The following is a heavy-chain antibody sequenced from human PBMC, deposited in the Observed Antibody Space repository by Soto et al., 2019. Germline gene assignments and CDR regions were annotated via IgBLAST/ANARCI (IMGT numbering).Heavy chain of an antibody. J-gene: IGHJ4*02. Sequence: SETLSLTCTVSGGSISSYYWSWIRQPPGKGLEWIGYIYYSGSTNYNPSLKSRVTISVDTSKNQFSLKLSSVTAADTAVYYCARVGSSIATRPFDYWAQGTLVTISS. D-gene: IGHD6-6*01. CDR1: GGSISSYY. CDR2: IYYSGST. CDR3: ARVGSSIATRPFDY. V-gene: IGHV4-59*08.